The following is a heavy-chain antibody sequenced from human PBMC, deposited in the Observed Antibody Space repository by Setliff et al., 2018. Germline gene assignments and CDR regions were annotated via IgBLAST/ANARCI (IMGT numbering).Heavy chain of an antibody. V-gene: IGHV3-43D*03. CDR3: AKDWAPGPGAGKSDYYSYGMDV. CDR1: GFTFDDYA. Sequence: PGGSLRLSCAASGFTFDDYAMHWVRQAPGKGLEWVSLISWDGGSTYYADSVKGRFTISRDNSKNSLYLQMNSLRAEDTALYYCAKDWAPGPGAGKSDYYSYGMDVWGQGTTVTVSS. J-gene: IGHJ6*02. CDR2: ISWDGGST. D-gene: IGHD3-10*01.